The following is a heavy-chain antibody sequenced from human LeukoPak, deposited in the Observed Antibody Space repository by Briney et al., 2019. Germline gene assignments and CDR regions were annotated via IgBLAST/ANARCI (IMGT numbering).Heavy chain of an antibody. CDR3: ARTTSFTASGYDY. D-gene: IGHD6-25*01. CDR1: GYTFTTYH. V-gene: IGHV1-8*03. Sequence: ASVKVSCRASGYTFTTYHINWVRQAAGQGLEWMGWMNPNSGDRGFAQKFQGRVTITTDSTIGTAYMELSSLISEDTAVYFCARTTSFTASGYDYWGQGTLVTVST. CDR2: MNPNSGDR. J-gene: IGHJ4*02.